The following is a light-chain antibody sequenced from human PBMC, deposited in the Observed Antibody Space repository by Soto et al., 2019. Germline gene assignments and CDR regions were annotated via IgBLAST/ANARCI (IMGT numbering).Light chain of an antibody. CDR2: AAS. Sequence: ETVLTHSPGTLSLSPGERATLSCKASQSVKNNYFAWYQHKPGQAPRLLIYAASSRATGIPDRFRGSGSGTDFTLTISRLEPEDFAMYYCQQYANVPRSFGQVTKVDI. CDR1: QSVKNNY. J-gene: IGKJ1*01. CDR3: QQYANVPRS. V-gene: IGKV3-20*01.